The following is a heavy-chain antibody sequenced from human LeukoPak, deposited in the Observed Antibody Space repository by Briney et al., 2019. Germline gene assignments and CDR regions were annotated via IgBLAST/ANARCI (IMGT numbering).Heavy chain of an antibody. V-gene: IGHV3-15*07. J-gene: IGHJ6*02. CDR3: ARAVGSGTYSNYYHYYGMDV. D-gene: IGHD3-10*01. Sequence: PGGSLRLSCAASGFNVNNAWMSWVRQAPGKGLEWVGRIRSKIDGGATDYAAPVKGRFTISRDDSKNTLYLQINSLKIEDTAVYYCARAVGSGTYSNYYHYYGMDVWGQGTTVTVSS. CDR1: GFNVNNAW. CDR2: IRSKIDGGAT.